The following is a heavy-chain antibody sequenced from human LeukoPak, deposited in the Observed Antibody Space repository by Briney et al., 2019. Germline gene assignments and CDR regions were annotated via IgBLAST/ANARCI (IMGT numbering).Heavy chain of an antibody. V-gene: IGHV3-9*01. J-gene: IGHJ4*02. CDR1: GFAFDNYA. D-gene: IGHD6-19*01. Sequence: GRSLRLSCAASGFAFDNYAMHWVRQAPGKGLEWLSIISWNSGYIGYADSVKGRFTISRDNAKKSLDLQMNSLRAEDTAFYYCAKVRGTYSSGYFFDYWGQGTLVTVSS. CDR3: AKVRGTYSSGYFFDY. CDR2: ISWNSGYI.